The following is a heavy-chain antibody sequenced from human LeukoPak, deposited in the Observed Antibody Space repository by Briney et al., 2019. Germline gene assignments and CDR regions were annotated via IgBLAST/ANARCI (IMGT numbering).Heavy chain of an antibody. CDR2: IGTSTSYI. CDR1: GFTFSTYI. V-gene: IGHV3-21*04. D-gene: IGHD2/OR15-2a*01. J-gene: IGHJ4*02. CDR3: AKGQVFQCDY. Sequence: PGGSLRLSCAASGFTFSTYIMNWVRQTPGKGLEWVSSIGTSTSYIYYADSVKGRFTISRDNAKNSLYLEMNSLRAEDTAVYYCAKGQVFQCDYWGQGTLVTVSS.